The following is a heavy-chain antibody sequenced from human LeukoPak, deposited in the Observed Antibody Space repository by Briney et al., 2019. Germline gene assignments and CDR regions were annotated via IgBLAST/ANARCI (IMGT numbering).Heavy chain of an antibody. V-gene: IGHV4-31*03. Sequence: SETLSLTCTVSGGSISSGGYYWSWIRQHPGKGPEWMGYIYYSGSTYYNPSLKSRVTISVDTSKNQFSLKLSSVTAADTAVYYCARVPIPPHCSSTSCYSIDYWGQGTLVTVSS. CDR2: IYYSGST. CDR1: GGSISSGGYY. CDR3: ARVPIPPHCSSTSCYSIDY. J-gene: IGHJ4*02. D-gene: IGHD2-2*01.